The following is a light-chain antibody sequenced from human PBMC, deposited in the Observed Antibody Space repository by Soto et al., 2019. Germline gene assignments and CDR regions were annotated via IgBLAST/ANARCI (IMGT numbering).Light chain of an antibody. V-gene: IGKV1-39*01. CDR1: QSITTY. CDR3: QQSYSMPYA. J-gene: IGKJ2*01. CDR2: AAS. Sequence: DIHMTQSPSSLSASLLYIVTITCXASQSITTYLNWYQLKPGKAPKLLIYAASTLQTGVPSRFTGSGSGTDFTLTIISLQPEDYATYFCQQSYSMPYAFGPGTKVDIK.